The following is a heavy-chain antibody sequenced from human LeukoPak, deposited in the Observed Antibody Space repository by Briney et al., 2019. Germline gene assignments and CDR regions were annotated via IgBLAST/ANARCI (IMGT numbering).Heavy chain of an antibody. CDR2: ISSSAGST. Sequence: PGGSLRLSCVASGFNFSSYAMNWVRQAPGKGLEWVSAISSSAGSTYYADSVKGRSTISRDNSKNTVYLQMNSLRAEDTAVHYCAKTLHYGHFGKFDSWGQGTLVTVSS. V-gene: IGHV3-23*01. D-gene: IGHD4-17*01. CDR3: AKTLHYGHFGKFDS. CDR1: GFNFSSYA. J-gene: IGHJ4*02.